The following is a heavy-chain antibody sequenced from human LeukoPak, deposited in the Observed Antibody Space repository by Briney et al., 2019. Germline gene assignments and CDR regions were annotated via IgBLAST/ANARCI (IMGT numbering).Heavy chain of an antibody. CDR1: GGTFSSYA. D-gene: IGHD6-13*01. Sequence: SVTVSFKASGGTFSSYAISSVRQAPGQGLEWMGGIIPIFGTANYPQKFQGRVTITADESTSTAYMELSSLRSEDTAVYYCSVTIAAADYYYYYMDVWGKGTTVSVPS. J-gene: IGHJ6*03. V-gene: IGHV1-69*13. CDR3: SVTIAAADYYYYYMDV. CDR2: IIPIFGTA.